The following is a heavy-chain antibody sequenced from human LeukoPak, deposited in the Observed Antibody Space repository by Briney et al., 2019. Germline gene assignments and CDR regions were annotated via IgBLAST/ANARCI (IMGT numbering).Heavy chain of an antibody. V-gene: IGHV1-69*05. J-gene: IGHJ4*02. CDR3: ARDLLGYCSSTSCSHDY. D-gene: IGHD2-2*01. Sequence: SVKVSCKASGGTFSSYAISWVRQAPGQGLEWMGGIIPIFGTANYAQKFQGRVTITTDESTSTAYMELSSLRSEDTAVYYCARDLLGYCSSTSCSHDYWGQGTLVTVSS. CDR1: GGTFSSYA. CDR2: IIPIFGTA.